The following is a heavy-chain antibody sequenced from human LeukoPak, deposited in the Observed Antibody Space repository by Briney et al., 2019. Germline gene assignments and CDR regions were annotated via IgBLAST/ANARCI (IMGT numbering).Heavy chain of an antibody. CDR3: AKDGAAAGPFDY. J-gene: IGHJ4*02. CDR2: ISGSGGST. D-gene: IGHD6-13*01. CDR1: GFTFSNYD. V-gene: IGHV3-23*01. Sequence: PGGSLRLSCAASGFTFSNYDMHWVRQTTGKGLEWVSAISGSGGSTYYADSVKGRFTISRDNSKNTLYLQMNSLRAEDTAVYYCAKDGAAAGPFDYWGQGTLVTVSS.